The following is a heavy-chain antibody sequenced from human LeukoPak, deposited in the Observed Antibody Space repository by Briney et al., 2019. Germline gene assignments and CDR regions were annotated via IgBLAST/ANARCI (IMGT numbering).Heavy chain of an antibody. CDR2: IWYDGSNK. D-gene: IGHD6-13*01. V-gene: IGHV3-33*01. Sequence: QPGRSLRLSCAASGFTFSSYGMHWVRQPPGKGLERVAVIWYDGSNKYYADSVKGRFTISRDNSKNMLYLQMNSLGAEDTAVYYCARDQGNSLRIAAAGTDFDYWGQGTLVTVSS. J-gene: IGHJ4*02. CDR1: GFTFSSYG. CDR3: ARDQGNSLRIAAAGTDFDY.